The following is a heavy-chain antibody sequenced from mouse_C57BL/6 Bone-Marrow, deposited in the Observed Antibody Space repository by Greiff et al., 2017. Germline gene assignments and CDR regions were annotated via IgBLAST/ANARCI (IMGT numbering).Heavy chain of an antibody. V-gene: IGHV1-50*01. D-gene: IGHD3-3*01. CDR3: ASEGQLWNYFDY. CDR1: GYTFTSYW. CDR2: IEPSDSYT. J-gene: IGHJ2*01. Sequence: QVQLQQPGAELVKPGASVKLSCKASGYTFTSYWMQWVKQRPGQGLEWIGEIEPSDSYTNYNQKVKGKATLTVDTSSSTAYMQLSSLTSEDSAIYYCASEGQLWNYFDYWGQGTTLTVSS.